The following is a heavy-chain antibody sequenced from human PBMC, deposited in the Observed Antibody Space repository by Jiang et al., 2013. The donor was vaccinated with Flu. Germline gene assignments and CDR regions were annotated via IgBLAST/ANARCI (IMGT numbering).Heavy chain of an antibody. V-gene: IGHV4-39*01. CDR1: GGSISSSSYY. CDR3: ARRQDEDYDKFIDY. Sequence: LLKPSETLSLTCTVSGGSISSSSYYWGWIRQPPGKGLEWIGSIYYTGSTYYNPSLKSRVTISVDTSKNQFSLKLSSVTAADTAVYYCARRQDEDYDKFIDYRGQGTLVTVSP. J-gene: IGHJ4*02. CDR2: IYYTGST. D-gene: IGHD3-9*01.